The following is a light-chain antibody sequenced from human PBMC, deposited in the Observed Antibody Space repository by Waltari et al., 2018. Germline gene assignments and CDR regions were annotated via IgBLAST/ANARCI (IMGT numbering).Light chain of an antibody. CDR1: YSTAANNV. CDR3: ASWDDSLNGRWV. CDR2: RND. J-gene: IGLJ2*01. V-gene: IGLV1-44*01. Sequence: QSELTQPPSASGTPGQKVTISCSGRYSTAANNVVNWSQQFPGTAPKLLIYRNDQRPSGVPDRFSGSKSGTSASLAIIGLRSEDEADYYCASWDDSLNGRWVFGGGTKLTVL.